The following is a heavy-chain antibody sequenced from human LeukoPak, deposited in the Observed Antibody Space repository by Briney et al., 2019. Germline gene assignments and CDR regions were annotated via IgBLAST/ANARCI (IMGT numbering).Heavy chain of an antibody. CDR1: GVTFSSI. D-gene: IGHD6-6*01. Sequence: GGSLRLSCAASGVTFSSIKGLGWVAYISGSRGTAYYADSVKGRFTISSDDAKTSVSLQMNSLSAEDTAVYYCANAPLASRRSYFDTWGQGAPVVVSA. CDR3: ANAPLASRRSYFDT. CDR2: ISGSRGTA. V-gene: IGHV3-48*04. J-gene: IGHJ4*02.